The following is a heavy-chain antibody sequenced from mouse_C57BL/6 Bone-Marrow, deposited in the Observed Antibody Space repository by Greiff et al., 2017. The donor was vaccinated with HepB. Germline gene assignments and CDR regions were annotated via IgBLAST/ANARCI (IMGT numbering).Heavy chain of an antibody. CDR1: GYSITSGYY. D-gene: IGHD4-1*01. CDR3: AREGVTGRYYAMDY. V-gene: IGHV3-6*01. CDR2: ISYDGSN. Sequence: EVKLEESGPGLVKPSQSLSLTCSVTGYSITSGYYWNWIRQFPGNKLEWMGYISYDGSNNYNPSLKNRISITRDTSKNQFFLKLNSVTTEDTATYYCAREGVTGRYYAMDYWGQGTSVTVSS. J-gene: IGHJ4*01.